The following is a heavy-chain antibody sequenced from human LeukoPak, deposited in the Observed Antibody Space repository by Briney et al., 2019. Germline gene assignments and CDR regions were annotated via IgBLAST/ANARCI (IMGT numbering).Heavy chain of an antibody. CDR2: IYSGGST. CDR1: EFTFSSYA. CDR3: ARKEGSSWNY. D-gene: IGHD6-13*01. V-gene: IGHV3-53*01. Sequence: GGSLRLSCAASEFTFSSYAISWVRQAPGKGLEWVSVIYSGGSTYYADSVKGRFTISRDNSKNTLYLQMNSLRAEDTAMYYCARKEGSSWNYWGQGTLVTVSS. J-gene: IGHJ4*02.